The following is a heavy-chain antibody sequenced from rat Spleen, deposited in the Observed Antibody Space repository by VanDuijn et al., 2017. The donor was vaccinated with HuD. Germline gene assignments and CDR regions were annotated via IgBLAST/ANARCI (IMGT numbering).Heavy chain of an antibody. CDR2: ISYDGSTT. CDR3: ASVAALHYFDY. Sequence: EVQLVETGGGLVQPGRSLKLSCAASGFTFSDYYMAWVRQAPTEGLEWVATISYDGSTTYYRDSVKGRFTISRDNAESTLYLQMDSLRSEATATYYCASVAALHYFDYWGQGVMVTVSS. CDR1: GFTFSDYY. D-gene: IGHD1-2*01. V-gene: IGHV5-7*01. J-gene: IGHJ2*01.